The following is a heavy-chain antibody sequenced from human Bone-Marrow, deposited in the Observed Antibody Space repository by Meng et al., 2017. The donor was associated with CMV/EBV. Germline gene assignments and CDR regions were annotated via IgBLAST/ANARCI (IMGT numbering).Heavy chain of an antibody. CDR2: ISSSSSYI. D-gene: IGHD2-15*01. V-gene: IGHV3-21*01. Sequence: GESLKISCAASGFTFSSYSMNWVRQAPGKGLEWVSSISSSSSYIYYADSVKGRFTISRDNAKNSLYLQMNSLRAEDTAVYYCARGRRHSDYWGQGTLVTVSS. CDR1: GFTFSSYS. CDR3: ARGRRHSDY. J-gene: IGHJ4*02.